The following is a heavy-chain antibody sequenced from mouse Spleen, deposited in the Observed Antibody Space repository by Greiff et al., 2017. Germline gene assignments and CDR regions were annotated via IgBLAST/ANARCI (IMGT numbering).Heavy chain of an antibody. J-gene: IGHJ3*01. CDR3: TRSRDYDWFAY. V-gene: IGHV1-15*01. D-gene: IGHD2-4*01. CDR1: GYTFTDYE. CDR2: IDPETGGT. Sequence: QVQLQQSGAELVRPGASVTLSCKASGYTFTDYEMHWVKQTPVHGLEWIGAIDPETGGTAYNQKFKGKATLTADKSSSTAYMELRSLTSEDSAVYYCTRSRDYDWFAYWGQGTLVTVSA.